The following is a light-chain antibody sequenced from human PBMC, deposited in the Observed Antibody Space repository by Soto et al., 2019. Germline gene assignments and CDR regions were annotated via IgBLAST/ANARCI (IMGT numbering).Light chain of an antibody. J-gene: IGLJ2*01. CDR1: SSDVGGYNY. CDR2: DVS. CDR3: SSYTRSSTLVV. V-gene: IGLV2-14*01. Sequence: QSALTQPASVSGSPGQSITISCTGTSSDVGGYNYVSWYQQHPGKAPKLMIYDVSNRPSGVSNRFSGSKSGNTASLTISGLQAEDEVDYYCSSYTRSSTLVVFGGGTKLTVL.